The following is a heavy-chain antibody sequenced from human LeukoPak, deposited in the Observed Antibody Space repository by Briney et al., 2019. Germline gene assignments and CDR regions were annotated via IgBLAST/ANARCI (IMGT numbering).Heavy chain of an antibody. CDR1: GFTFSRYA. J-gene: IGHJ4*02. D-gene: IGHD5-18*01. CDR2: ISGRGDST. Sequence: GGSLRLSCAASGFTFSRYAMNWVRQAPGKGLEWVSAISGRGDSTFYAESVKGRFTISKDNAKNTLYLQMNSLRADDTAVYYCARGNYGYGNFDYWGQGTLVTVSS. V-gene: IGHV3-23*01. CDR3: ARGNYGYGNFDY.